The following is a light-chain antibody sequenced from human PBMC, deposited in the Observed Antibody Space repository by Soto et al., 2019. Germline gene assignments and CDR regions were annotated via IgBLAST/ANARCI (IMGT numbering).Light chain of an antibody. Sequence: DIVMTQTPLSLTVTARAPAAISFMPSQSPLHSNGYNYLDWYLQKPGQSPQLLIHLGSNRASGVPDRFSGSGSGTDFTLKISRVEAEDVGVYYCMQALQTLTFGGGTKVDIK. CDR3: MQALQTLT. J-gene: IGKJ4*01. CDR1: QSPLHSNGYNY. CDR2: LGS. V-gene: IGKV2-28*01.